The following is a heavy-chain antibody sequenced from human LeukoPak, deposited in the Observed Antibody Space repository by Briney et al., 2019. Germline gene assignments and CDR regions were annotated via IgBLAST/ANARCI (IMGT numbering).Heavy chain of an antibody. CDR3: ARRGSGRHFDF. J-gene: IGHJ4*02. Sequence: GGSLRLSCAASGFTFSDYYMSWIRQAPGKGLEWVSYISGGSSTIYYADSLKGRFTVSRDNAKNSLDLLMNSLRAEDTAVYYCARRGSGRHFDFWGQGTLVTVSS. D-gene: IGHD2-15*01. CDR1: GFTFSDYY. V-gene: IGHV3-11*01. CDR2: ISGGSSTI.